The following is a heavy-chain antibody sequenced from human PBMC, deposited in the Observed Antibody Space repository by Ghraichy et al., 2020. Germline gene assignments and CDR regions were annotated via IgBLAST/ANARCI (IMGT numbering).Heavy chain of an antibody. CDR1: GFTFSSYA. D-gene: IGHD3/OR15-3a*01. CDR2: ISGSGGST. J-gene: IGHJ4*02. Sequence: LSLTCAASGFTFSSYAMSWVRQAPGKGLEWVSAISGSGGSTYYADSVKGRFTISRDNSKNTLYLQMNSLRAEDTAVYYCAKGKFRWTFDYWGQGTLVTVSS. CDR3: AKGKFRWTFDY. V-gene: IGHV3-23*01.